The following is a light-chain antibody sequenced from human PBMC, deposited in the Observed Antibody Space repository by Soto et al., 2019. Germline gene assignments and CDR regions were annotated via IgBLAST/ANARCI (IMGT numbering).Light chain of an antibody. CDR3: AAWDDSLNDYV. Sequence: QSVLTQPPSASGTPGQRVTISCSGSSSNIGSNIVNWYQQLPGTAPKLLICNNSQRPSGVPDRFSGSNSGTSAALAISGLQSEHEADYYCAAWDDSLNDYVFGTGTKVTVL. J-gene: IGLJ1*01. CDR1: SSNIGSNI. V-gene: IGLV1-44*01. CDR2: NNS.